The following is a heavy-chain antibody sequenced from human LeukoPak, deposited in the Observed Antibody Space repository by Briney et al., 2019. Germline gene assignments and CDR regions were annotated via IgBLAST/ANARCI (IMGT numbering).Heavy chain of an antibody. Sequence: PSETLSLTCTVSGGSISDHYWSWIRQSPGKGLEWIGYIYYSGSTHYNPSLKRRVTISVETSNQHFCLRLSSVTAADTAVYYCARHRQQRVRAPFDYWGQGILVTVSS. CDR1: GGSISDHY. V-gene: IGHV4-59*08. CDR2: IYYSGST. J-gene: IGHJ4*02. CDR3: ARHRQQRVRAPFDY. D-gene: IGHD6-13*01.